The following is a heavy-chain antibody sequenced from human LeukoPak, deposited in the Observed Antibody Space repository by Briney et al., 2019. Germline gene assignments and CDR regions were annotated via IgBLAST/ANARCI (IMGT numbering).Heavy chain of an antibody. CDR3: GLSSSGWYMDAFDI. J-gene: IGHJ3*02. D-gene: IGHD6-19*01. CDR2: IYPGDSDT. CDR1: GYSFTSYW. V-gene: IGHV5-51*01. Sequence: GESLQISCKGSGYSFTSYWIGWVRQMPGKGLEWIGIIYPGDSDTRYSPSFQGQVTISADKSISTAYLQWSSLKASDTAMYYCGLSSSGWYMDAFDIWGQGTMVTVSS.